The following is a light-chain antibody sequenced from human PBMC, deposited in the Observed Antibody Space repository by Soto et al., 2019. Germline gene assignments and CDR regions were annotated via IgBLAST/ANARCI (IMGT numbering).Light chain of an antibody. CDR1: SSNIGAGYD. V-gene: IGLV1-40*01. Sequence: QSVLTQPPSVSGAPGQRVTISCTDSSSNIGAGYDVHWYQQLPGTAPKLLIYGNSNRPSGVPDRFSGSKSGTSASLAITGLQAEDEADYYCQSYDSSLSGWVFGGGTKVDRP. CDR3: QSYDSSLSGWV. CDR2: GNS. J-gene: IGLJ3*02.